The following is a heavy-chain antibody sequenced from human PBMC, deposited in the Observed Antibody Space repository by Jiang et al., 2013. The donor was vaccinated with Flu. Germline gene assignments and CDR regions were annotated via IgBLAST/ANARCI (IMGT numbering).Heavy chain of an antibody. J-gene: IGHJ4*02. D-gene: IGHD3-9*01. V-gene: IGHV4-34*01. Sequence: SETLSLTCAVYGGSFSGYYWSWIRQPPGKGLEWIGEINHSGSTNYNPSLKSRVTISVDTSKNQFSLKLSSVTAADTAVYYCARCLQSKLRYFDWPSSGEHDYWGQGTLVTVSS. CDR1: GGSFSGYY. CDR3: ARCLQSKLRYFDWPSSGEHDY. CDR2: INHSGST.